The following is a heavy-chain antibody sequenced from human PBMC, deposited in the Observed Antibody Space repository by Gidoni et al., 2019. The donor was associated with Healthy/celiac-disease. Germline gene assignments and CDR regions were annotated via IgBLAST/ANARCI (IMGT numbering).Heavy chain of an antibody. V-gene: IGHV1-58*02. Sequence: QMQLVQSGPEVKKPGTSVKVSCKASGFTFHSSAMQWVRQARGQRLEWIGWIVVGSGNTNYAQKFQERVTITRDMSTSTAYMELSSLRSEDTAVYYCAAGHSNYYDSSGYYNPHDAFDIWGQGTMVTVSS. CDR2: IVVGSGNT. J-gene: IGHJ3*02. CDR3: AAGHSNYYDSSGYYNPHDAFDI. CDR1: GFTFHSSA. D-gene: IGHD3-22*01.